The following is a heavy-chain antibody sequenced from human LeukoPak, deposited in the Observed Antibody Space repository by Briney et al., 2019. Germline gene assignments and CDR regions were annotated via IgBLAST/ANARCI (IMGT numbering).Heavy chain of an antibody. D-gene: IGHD1-1*01. V-gene: IGHV3-23*01. Sequence: PGGSLRLSCAASGFTFSSYAMSWVRQAPGKGLEWVSAISGSGGSTYYADSVKGRFTISRDNSKNTLYLQMDSLRAEDTAVYYCAKDGLERRAYFDYWGQGTLVTVSS. CDR3: AKDGLERRAYFDY. CDR1: GFTFSSYA. J-gene: IGHJ4*02. CDR2: ISGSGGST.